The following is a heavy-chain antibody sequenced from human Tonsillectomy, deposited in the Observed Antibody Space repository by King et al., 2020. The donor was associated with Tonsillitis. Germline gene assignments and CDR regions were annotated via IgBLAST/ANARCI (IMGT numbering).Heavy chain of an antibody. J-gene: IGHJ5*02. V-gene: IGHV1-18*01. CDR1: GYSFTSNG. D-gene: IGHD2/OR15-2a*01. CDR2: ISTNSGNP. CDR3: ARDKDHSLES. Sequence: VQLVESGREVKEPGASVKVSCKASGYSFTSNGLSWVRQAPGQGLEWIGWISTNSGNPKYAQKGQGRVTMTTDTSPSTAYTELRSLRSDDTAVYYCARDKDHSLESWGQGTLVTVSS.